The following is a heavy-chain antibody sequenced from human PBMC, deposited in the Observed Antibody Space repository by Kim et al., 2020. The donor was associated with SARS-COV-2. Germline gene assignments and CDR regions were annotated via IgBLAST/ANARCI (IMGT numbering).Heavy chain of an antibody. D-gene: IGHD1-26*01. Sequence: SETLSLTCTVSGGSISGYYWNWIRQPPGKGLEWIGYIYYSGSTKYNPSLKSRVTMSVDTPKNQFSLKLTSVTAADTAVYYCARIDYYSGPFDYWGQGTLVTVSS. CDR1: GGSISGYY. J-gene: IGHJ4*02. CDR3: ARIDYYSGPFDY. CDR2: IYYSGST. V-gene: IGHV4-59*01.